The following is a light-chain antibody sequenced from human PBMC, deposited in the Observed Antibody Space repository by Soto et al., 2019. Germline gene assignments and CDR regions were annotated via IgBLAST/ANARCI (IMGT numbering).Light chain of an antibody. Sequence: EIVLTQSSGTLSLSPGERATLSCKASQSVTSRYLAWYQQKPGQAPRLLIYGASSRATGIPDRFSGSGSGTDFTLTISRLEPEDFAVYFCQQYNNSPEYTFGQGTRLEIK. V-gene: IGKV3-20*01. CDR3: QQYNNSPEYT. J-gene: IGKJ2*01. CDR2: GAS. CDR1: QSVTSRY.